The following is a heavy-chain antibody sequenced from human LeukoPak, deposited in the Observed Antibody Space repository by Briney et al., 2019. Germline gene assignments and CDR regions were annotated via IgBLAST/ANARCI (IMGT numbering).Heavy chain of an antibody. Sequence: GGSLRLSCAASGFTFSSYAMHWVRQAPGKGLERVAVISYDGSNKYYADSGKGRFTISRDNSKNTLYLRMNSLRAEDTAVYYCAREGPRYFYYYGSGSDFDYWGQGTLVTVSS. CDR2: ISYDGSNK. V-gene: IGHV3-30-3*01. D-gene: IGHD3-10*01. CDR1: GFTFSSYA. CDR3: AREGPRYFYYYGSGSDFDY. J-gene: IGHJ4*02.